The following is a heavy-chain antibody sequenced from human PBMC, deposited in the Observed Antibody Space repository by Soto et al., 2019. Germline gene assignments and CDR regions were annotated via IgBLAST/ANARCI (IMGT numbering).Heavy chain of an antibody. CDR2: IGESGGIT. CDR1: GFTFNNYA. J-gene: IGHJ3*02. V-gene: IGHV3-23*01. CDR3: AKGVAYCGGDCDAFDI. D-gene: IGHD2-21*02. Sequence: EVQLLESGGGLVQPGGSLRLSCAASGFTFNNYAMTWVRQAPGKGLEWVSTIGESGGITYYADSVKGRFTISRDNSKNTLYLQMNSLRAEDTAIYYCAKGVAYCGGDCDAFDIWGEGTMVTVSS.